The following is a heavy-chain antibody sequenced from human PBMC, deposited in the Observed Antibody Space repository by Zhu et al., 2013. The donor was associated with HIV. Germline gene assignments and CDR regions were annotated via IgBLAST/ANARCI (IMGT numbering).Heavy chain of an antibody. V-gene: IGHV1-69*13. CDR3: ARGRGSGRDASDI. CDR1: GYTFTGYY. Sequence: GAEMKKAGASVKVSCKASGYTFTGYYMHWVRQAPGQGFEWMGAIVPIFGTTDYAQRFQGRVTITADESTSTVHMELSSLRSDDTAMFYCARGRGSGRDASDIWGHGTMVTVSS. CDR2: IVPIFGTT. D-gene: IGHD1-26*01. J-gene: IGHJ3*02.